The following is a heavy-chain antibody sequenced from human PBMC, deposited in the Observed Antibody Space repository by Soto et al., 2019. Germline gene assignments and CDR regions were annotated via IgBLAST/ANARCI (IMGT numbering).Heavy chain of an antibody. CDR3: ERVSRGVTFLYYFDY. Sequence: SETLSLTCTVSGGSISSGGYYWSWIRQHPGKGLEWIGYIYYSGSTYYNPSLKSRVTISVDTSKNQFSLKLSSVTAADTAVYYCERVSRGVTFLYYFDYWGQGTLVTVSS. J-gene: IGHJ4*02. D-gene: IGHD3-10*01. V-gene: IGHV4-31*03. CDR1: GGSISSGGYY. CDR2: IYYSGST.